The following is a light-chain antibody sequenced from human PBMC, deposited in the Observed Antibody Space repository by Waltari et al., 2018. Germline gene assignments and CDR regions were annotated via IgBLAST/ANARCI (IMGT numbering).Light chain of an antibody. V-gene: IGKV1-NL1*01. CDR3: QQYYSSPPLT. Sequence: DIQMTQSPSSLSASVGDRVTLTCRASQALGNSLAWYQQRPGKAPKLLLYAASRLEGGVPSRFSGSGSGTQYTLTISSLQPEDFATYYCQQYYSSPPLTFGGGTRVEIK. J-gene: IGKJ4*01. CDR2: AAS. CDR1: QALGNS.